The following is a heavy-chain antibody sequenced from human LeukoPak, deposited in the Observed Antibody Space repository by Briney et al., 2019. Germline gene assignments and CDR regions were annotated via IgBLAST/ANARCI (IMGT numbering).Heavy chain of an antibody. D-gene: IGHD4-17*01. CDR2: ITGSSSTI. J-gene: IGHJ3*02. CDR1: GFTFSIYS. Sequence: GGSLRLSCAASGFTFSIYSMHWVRQAPGKGLEWVSYITGSSSTIYYADSVKGRFTISRDNANKLLFLHMNSLRAEDTAVYYCARDLGDYVGYDAFDIWGQGTMVTVSS. CDR3: ARDLGDYVGYDAFDI. V-gene: IGHV3-48*01.